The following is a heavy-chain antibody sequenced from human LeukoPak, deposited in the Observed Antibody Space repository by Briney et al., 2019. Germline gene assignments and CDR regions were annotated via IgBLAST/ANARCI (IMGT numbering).Heavy chain of an antibody. CDR1: GYTFTGYY. V-gene: IGHV1-2*02. CDR2: INPNSGGT. Sequence: GASVKVSCKASGYTFTGYYMHWVRQAPGQGLEWMGWINPNSGGTNYAQKFQGRVTMTRDTSISTAYMELSRLRSDDTAVYYCARVRSRRYFDWLFSYWGQGTLVTVSS. CDR3: ARVRSRRYFDWLFSY. D-gene: IGHD3-9*01. J-gene: IGHJ4*02.